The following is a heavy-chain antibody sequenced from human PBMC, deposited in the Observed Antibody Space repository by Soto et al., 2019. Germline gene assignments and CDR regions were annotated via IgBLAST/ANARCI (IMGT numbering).Heavy chain of an antibody. J-gene: IGHJ4*02. Sequence: EVQLVESGGGLVQPGGSLRLSCASSGFIFSNYWMHWVRQAPGKGLEWVSRIDHDGPTDYADSVRGRFTISRDNAENTLYLQMNSLRPEDTAVYYCVRDSHGDYWGQGTLVTVSS. CDR2: IDHDGPT. CDR1: GFIFSNYW. CDR3: VRDSHGDY. V-gene: IGHV3-74*01.